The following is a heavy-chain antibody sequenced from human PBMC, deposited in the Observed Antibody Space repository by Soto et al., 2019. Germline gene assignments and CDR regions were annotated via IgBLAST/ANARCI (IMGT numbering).Heavy chain of an antibody. CDR3: ASWGVYCTRPSCFERWFDP. Sequence: QVQLQESGPGLVKPSETLSLTCTVSGGSMSSYYWSWIRQPPGKGLEWIGYIYYSGSTNYNPSLRSRVTISVDTSKKQFSLRLSSVTAADTAVDYCASWGVYCTRPSCFERWFDPWGQGILVTVSS. CDR2: IYYSGST. J-gene: IGHJ5*02. CDR1: GGSMSSYY. D-gene: IGHD2-2*01. V-gene: IGHV4-59*08.